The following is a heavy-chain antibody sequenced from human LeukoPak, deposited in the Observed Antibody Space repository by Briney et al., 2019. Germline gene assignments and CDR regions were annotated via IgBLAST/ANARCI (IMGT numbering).Heavy chain of an antibody. V-gene: IGHV1-8*01. CDR3: TRRDLYCSGGSCYGLVGFDY. J-gene: IGHJ4*02. CDR1: GYTFTSYD. Sequence: ASVKVSCKASGYTFTSYDINWVRQATGQGLEWMGWMNPNSGNTGYAQKFQGRVTMTRNTSISTAYMELSSLRSEDTAVYYCTRRDLYCSGGSCYGLVGFDYWGQGTLVTVSS. D-gene: IGHD2-15*01. CDR2: MNPNSGNT.